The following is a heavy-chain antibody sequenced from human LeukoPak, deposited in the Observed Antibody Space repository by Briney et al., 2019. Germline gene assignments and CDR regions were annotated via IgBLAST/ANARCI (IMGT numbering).Heavy chain of an antibody. Sequence: SETLSLTCTVSGGSISSSSYYWGWIRQPPGKGLEWIGSIYYSGSTYYNPSLKSRVTISVDTSKNQFSLKLGSVTAADTAVYYCARDRLQLQSWGQGTLVTVSS. CDR3: ARDRLQLQS. V-gene: IGHV4-39*07. CDR1: GGSISSSSYY. CDR2: IYYSGST. D-gene: IGHD1-1*01. J-gene: IGHJ5*02.